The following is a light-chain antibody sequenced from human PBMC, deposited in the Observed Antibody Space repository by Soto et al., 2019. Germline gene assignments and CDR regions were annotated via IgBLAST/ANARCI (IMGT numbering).Light chain of an antibody. V-gene: IGKV1-5*03. CDR3: QHYNSFPWA. Sequence: IQMTQSPSTLSASVGDRVTITCRASQSVNSWLAWYQQKPGKAPNLLIYKASTLESGVPSRFSGSGSGTEFTLTISSLQADDFATYYCQHYNSFPWAFGQGTKVDIK. J-gene: IGKJ1*01. CDR1: QSVNSW. CDR2: KAS.